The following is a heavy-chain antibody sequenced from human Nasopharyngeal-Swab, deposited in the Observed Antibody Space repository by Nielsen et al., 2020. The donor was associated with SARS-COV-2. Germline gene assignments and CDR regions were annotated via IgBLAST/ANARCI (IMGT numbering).Heavy chain of an antibody. D-gene: IGHD2-2*01. J-gene: IGHJ5*02. V-gene: IGHV3-11*01. CDR2: ISSSGSTI. CDR3: AREIIVVVPAAHNWFDP. CDR1: GFTFSSYW. Sequence: GGSLRLSCAASGFTFSSYWMSWIRQAPGKGLEWVSYISSSGSTIYYADSVKGRFTISRDNAKNSLYLQMNSLRAEDTAVYYCAREIIVVVPAAHNWFDPWGQGTLVTVSS.